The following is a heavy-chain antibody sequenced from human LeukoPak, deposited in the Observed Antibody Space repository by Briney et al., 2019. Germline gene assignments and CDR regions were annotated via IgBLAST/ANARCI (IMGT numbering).Heavy chain of an antibody. D-gene: IGHD1-26*01. CDR3: ARVLSVRVGAIGH. J-gene: IGHJ4*02. V-gene: IGHV1-2*02. CDR1: GYTFTGYY. CDR2: INPNSGGA. Sequence: GASVKVSCKASGYTFTGYYMHWVRQAPGQGLEWMGWINPNSGGANYAQKFQGRVTMTRDTSISTAYMELSRLRSDDTAVYYCARVLSVRVGAIGHWGQGTLVTVSS.